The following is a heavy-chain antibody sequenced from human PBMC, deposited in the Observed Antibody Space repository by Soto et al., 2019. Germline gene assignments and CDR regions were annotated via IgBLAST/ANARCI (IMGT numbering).Heavy chain of an antibody. Sequence: QVQLQESGPGLVKPSQTLSLTCTVSGGSISSGGHYWSWIRQHPGKGLEWIGYNYYSGSTYNPSLKSRVTISVDTSKNQFSLKLSSVTAADTAAYYCASSSSGVVHWGQGTLVTVSS. V-gene: IGHV4-31*03. CDR1: GGSISSGGHY. D-gene: IGHD6-19*01. J-gene: IGHJ4*02. CDR2: NYYSGST. CDR3: ASSSSGVVH.